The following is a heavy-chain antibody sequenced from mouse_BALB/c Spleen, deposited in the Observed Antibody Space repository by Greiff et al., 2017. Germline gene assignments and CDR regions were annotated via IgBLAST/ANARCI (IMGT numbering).Heavy chain of an antibody. CDR1: GFTFSNYW. J-gene: IGHJ2*01. V-gene: IGHV6-6*02. Sequence: VKLMESGGGLVQPGGSMKLSCVASGFTFSNYWMNWVRQSPEKGLEWVAEIRLKSNNYATHYAESVKGRFTISRDDSKSSVYLQMNNLRAEDTGIYYCTRNGYFDYWGQGTTLTVSS. CDR3: TRNGYFDY. CDR2: IRLKSNNYAT. D-gene: IGHD1-1*01.